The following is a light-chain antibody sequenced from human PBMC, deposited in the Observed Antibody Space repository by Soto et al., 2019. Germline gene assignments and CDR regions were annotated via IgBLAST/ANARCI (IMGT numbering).Light chain of an antibody. CDR1: SSDVGDYNY. V-gene: IGLV2-14*03. CDR3: NSYTSSSTLRV. Sequence: QSVLTQPASVSGSPGQSITISCTGTSSDVGDYNYVSWYQQHPGKAPKLMIYDVSNRPSGVSNRFSGSKSGNTASLTISGLQAEDEADYYCNSYTSSSTLRVFGGGTKLTVL. J-gene: IGLJ2*01. CDR2: DVS.